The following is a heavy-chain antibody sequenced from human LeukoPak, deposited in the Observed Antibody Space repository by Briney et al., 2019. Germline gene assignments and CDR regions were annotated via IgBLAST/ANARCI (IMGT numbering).Heavy chain of an antibody. CDR1: GYIFTTYG. D-gene: IGHD3-22*01. V-gene: IGHV1-18*01. Sequence: GASVKVSCKASGYIFTTYGISWVRQAPGQAPEWMGWISGGTGSPKYSQRFQGRVTITRDTSARTAYMALSSLRPTDTAVYFCARGRYYSDSSYYYFDSWGQGTLVTVSS. CDR2: ISGGTGSP. J-gene: IGHJ4*02. CDR3: ARGRYYSDSSYYYFDS.